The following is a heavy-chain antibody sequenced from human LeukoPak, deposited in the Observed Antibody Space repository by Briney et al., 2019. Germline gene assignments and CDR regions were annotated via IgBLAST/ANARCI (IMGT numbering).Heavy chain of an antibody. D-gene: IGHD4-17*01. Sequence: GGSLRLSCAASGFTFSTYAMSWVRQTPGKGLERLSALSGRGRDTYYADSVKGRFTISRDESKNTLYLQMNSLRPEDTAVYYCAKGGASVTRYVDYWGQGTLVTVSS. CDR3: AKGGASVTRYVDY. J-gene: IGHJ4*02. V-gene: IGHV3-23*01. CDR1: GFTFSTYA. CDR2: LSGRGRDT.